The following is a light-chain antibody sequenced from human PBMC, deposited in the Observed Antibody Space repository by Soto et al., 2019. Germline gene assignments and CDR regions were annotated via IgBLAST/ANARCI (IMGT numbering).Light chain of an antibody. CDR3: QHYGASPYT. V-gene: IGKV3-11*01. CDR1: QSVSSY. CDR2: DAS. J-gene: IGKJ2*01. Sequence: EIVLTQSPATLSLSPGERATLSCRASQSVSSYLAWYQQKPGQAPRLLIYDASNRATGIPDRFSGSGSGTDFTLTISSLEPEDFAVYYCQHYGASPYTFGQGTELEIK.